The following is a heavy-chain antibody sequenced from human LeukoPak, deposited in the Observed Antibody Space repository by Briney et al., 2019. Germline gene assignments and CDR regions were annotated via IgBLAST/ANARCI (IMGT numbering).Heavy chain of an antibody. CDR1: GFTFSSYA. J-gene: IGHJ4*02. CDR2: ISGSGGST. D-gene: IGHD6-19*01. Sequence: PGGSLRLSCAASGFTFSSYAMSWVRQAPGEGLEGVSAISGSGGSTYYADSVKGRFTISRDNSKNTLYLQMNSLRAEDTAVYYCAKVIAVAGRAFDYWGQETLVTVSS. CDR3: AKVIAVAGRAFDY. V-gene: IGHV3-23*01.